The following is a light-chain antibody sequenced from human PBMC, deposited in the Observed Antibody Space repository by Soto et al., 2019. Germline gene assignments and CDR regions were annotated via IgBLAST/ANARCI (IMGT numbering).Light chain of an antibody. V-gene: IGLV2-14*01. CDR1: SRDVGGYNY. Sequence: QSALTQPASVSGSPGQPITISCTGTSRDVGGYNYVSWYQHYPDKAPKLIIYDVTSRPSGVSDRFSGSKSGNTASLTISGLQPEDEAHYYCSSFTLSTYVFGSGTKVTVL. J-gene: IGLJ1*01. CDR3: SSFTLSTYV. CDR2: DVT.